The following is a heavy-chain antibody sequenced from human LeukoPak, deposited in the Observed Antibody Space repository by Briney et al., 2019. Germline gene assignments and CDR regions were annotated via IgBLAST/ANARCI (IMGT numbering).Heavy chain of an antibody. CDR3: ARGGDTIFGVVIPSH. CDR2: MNPNSGNT. V-gene: IGHV1-8*01. Sequence: ASVKVSCKASGYTFTSYDINWVRQATGQGLEWMGWMNPNSGNTGYAQKVQGRVTMTRNTSINTAYMELNSLRAEDTAVYYCARGGDTIFGVVIPSHWGQGTMVTVSS. J-gene: IGHJ4*02. CDR1: GYTFTSYD. D-gene: IGHD3-3*01.